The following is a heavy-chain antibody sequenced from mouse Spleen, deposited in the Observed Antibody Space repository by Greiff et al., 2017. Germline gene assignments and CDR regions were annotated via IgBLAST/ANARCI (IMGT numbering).Heavy chain of an antibody. CDR2: IWSGGST. CDR1: GFSVTSYG. V-gene: IGHV2-2*01. D-gene: IGHD1-1*01. J-gene: IGHJ3*01. Sequence: QVQLQQSGPGLVQPPQSLSITCTVSGFSVTSYGVHWVRQSPGKGLEWLGVIWSGGSTDYNAAFISRLSISKDNSKSQVFFKMNSLQADDTAIYYCARTLGSSYRFAYWGQGTLVTVSA. CDR3: ARTLGSSYRFAY.